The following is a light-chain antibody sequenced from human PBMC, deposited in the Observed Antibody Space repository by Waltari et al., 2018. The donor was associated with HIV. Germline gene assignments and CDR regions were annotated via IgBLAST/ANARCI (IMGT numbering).Light chain of an antibody. CDR3: CSYAGTSTYV. CDR2: AVT. V-gene: IGLV2-23*02. J-gene: IGLJ1*01. Sequence: QSALTQPASVSGSPGQSITISCPGTSSDVASYNLVSWYQHHPGKAPKVMFYAVTKRPSAVSDRVSGSKSGNTASLTISGLQAEDEADYYCCSYAGTSTYVFGTGTKVTVL. CDR1: SSDVASYNL.